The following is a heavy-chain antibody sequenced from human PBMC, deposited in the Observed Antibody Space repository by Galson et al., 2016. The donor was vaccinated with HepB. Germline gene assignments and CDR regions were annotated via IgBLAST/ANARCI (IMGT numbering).Heavy chain of an antibody. CDR1: GYTFTNYY. Sequence: SVKVSCKASGYTFTNYYMHWVRQAPGQGLDWMGIINPSGDSARYAQKFQGGVTMTRDTSTSTVYMELSSLRSGDTAVYFCARDRLGPYGMDVWGQGTTVTVSS. J-gene: IGHJ6*02. D-gene: IGHD7-27*01. V-gene: IGHV1-46*01. CDR2: INPSGDSA. CDR3: ARDRLGPYGMDV.